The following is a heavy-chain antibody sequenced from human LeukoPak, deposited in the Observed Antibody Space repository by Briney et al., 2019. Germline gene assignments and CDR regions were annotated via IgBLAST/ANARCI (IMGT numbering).Heavy chain of an antibody. J-gene: IGHJ3*01. V-gene: IGHV4-59*08. CDR2: SYYSGGT. Sequence: SETLSLTCTVSGGSINSYYWSWIRQPPGKRLEWIGSSYYSGGTNFNPSLKSRVTIPVDISKNQFSLKLDSVTAADTAMYYCARYAPGGIDAFDVWGQGTTVTVSS. CDR3: ARYAPGGIDAFDV. CDR1: GGSINSYY. D-gene: IGHD6-13*01.